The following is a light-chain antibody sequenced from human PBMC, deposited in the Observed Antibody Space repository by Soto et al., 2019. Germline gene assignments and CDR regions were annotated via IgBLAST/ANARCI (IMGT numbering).Light chain of an antibody. V-gene: IGLV2-18*02. J-gene: IGLJ1*01. Sequence: QSALSLPLSVSRTPKQTVTISCTGTSSDVGSYNRVSWYQQPPGTAPKLMIYEVSNRPSGVPDRFSGSKSGNTASLTISGLQAEDEADYYCSSYTSTSTYVFGTGTKVTVL. CDR3: SSYTSTSTYV. CDR2: EVS. CDR1: SSDVGSYNR.